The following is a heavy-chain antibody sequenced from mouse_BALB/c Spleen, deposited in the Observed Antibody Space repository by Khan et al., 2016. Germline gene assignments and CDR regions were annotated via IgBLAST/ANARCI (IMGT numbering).Heavy chain of an antibody. Sequence: EVRLVESGGGLVQPKGSLKLSCAASGFSFNTYAMNWVRQAPGKGLEWVARIRRYSNNNATYYADSVKDTFTISRDDSQTMLYLQMNTLKTEDTATYYCGGGKGYYVYFDYWGQGTTLTVSA. CDR3: GGGKGYYVYFDY. CDR1: GFSFNTYA. D-gene: IGHD2-3*01. V-gene: IGHV10-1*02. CDR2: IRRYSNNNAT. J-gene: IGHJ2*01.